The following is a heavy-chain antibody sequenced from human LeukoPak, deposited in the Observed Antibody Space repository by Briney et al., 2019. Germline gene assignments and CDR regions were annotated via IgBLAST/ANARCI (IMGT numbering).Heavy chain of an antibody. CDR3: ARRGDGYKRGAFDI. V-gene: IGHV4-59*08. J-gene: IGHJ3*02. CDR1: GRSISSYY. Sequence: SETLSLTCTVSGRSISSYYWSWIRQPPGKGLECIGYIYYSGSTNYNPSLKSRVTISVDTSKNQFSLKLSSVTAADTAVYYCARRGDGYKRGAFDIWGQGTMVTVSS. CDR2: IYYSGST. D-gene: IGHD5-24*01.